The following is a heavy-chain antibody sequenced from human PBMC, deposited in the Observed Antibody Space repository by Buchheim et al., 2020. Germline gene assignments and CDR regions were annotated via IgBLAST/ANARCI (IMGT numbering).Heavy chain of an antibody. CDR2: ISGSGGST. J-gene: IGHJ4*02. Sequence: EVQLLESGGGLVQPGGSLRLSCAASGFTFSSYAMRWVRQAPGKGLEWVSGISGSGGSTYYADSVKGRFTISRDNSKNTPYVQMKSLRAEDTALYYWAKGKGPFGGALDYWGQGTL. CDR3: AKGKGPFGGALDY. D-gene: IGHD3-16*01. V-gene: IGHV3-23*01. CDR1: GFTFSSYA.